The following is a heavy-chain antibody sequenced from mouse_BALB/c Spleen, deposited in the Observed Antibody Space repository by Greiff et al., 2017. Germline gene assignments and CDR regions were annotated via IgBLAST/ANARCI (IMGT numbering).Heavy chain of an antibody. CDR3: ARWGGNLWFAY. Sequence: VQLKESGPGLVKPSQSLSLTCTVTGYSITSDYAWNWIRQFPGNKLEWMGYISYSGSTSYNPSLKSRISITRDTSKNQFFLQLNSVTTEDTATYYCARWGGNLWFAYWGQGTLVTVSA. CDR1: GYSITSDYA. V-gene: IGHV3-2*02. D-gene: IGHD2-1*01. CDR2: ISYSGST. J-gene: IGHJ3*01.